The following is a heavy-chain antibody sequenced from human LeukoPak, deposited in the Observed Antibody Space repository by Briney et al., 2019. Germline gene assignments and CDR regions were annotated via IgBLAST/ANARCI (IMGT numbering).Heavy chain of an antibody. CDR2: VYYRGNT. D-gene: IGHD3-3*01. Sequence: PSETLSLTCTVSGGSIRSGTYYWGWIRQPPGKGLEWIGSVYYRGNTYYNPSLKSRVTISVVTSKSQFSLRLNSVTAADTSVYYCARLWSGLRPPDYWGQGTLVTVSS. V-gene: IGHV4-39*01. J-gene: IGHJ4*02. CDR3: ARLWSGLRPPDY. CDR1: GGSIRSGTYY.